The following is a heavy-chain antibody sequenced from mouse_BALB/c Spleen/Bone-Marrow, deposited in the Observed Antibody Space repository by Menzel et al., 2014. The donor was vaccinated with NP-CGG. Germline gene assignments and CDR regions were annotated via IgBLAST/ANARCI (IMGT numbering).Heavy chain of an antibody. CDR2: IRNKANGYTA. V-gene: IGHV7-3*02. Sequence: EVKVEESGGGLVQPGGSLRLSCATSGFTFTDYYMSWVRQPPGKALEWLGFIRNKANGYTAEYSASVKGRFTISRDNSQSILYLQMNALRAEVSATYYCARDVGNYVRFAYWGQGTLVTVSA. CDR1: GFTFTDYY. CDR3: ARDVGNYVRFAY. J-gene: IGHJ3*01. D-gene: IGHD2-1*01.